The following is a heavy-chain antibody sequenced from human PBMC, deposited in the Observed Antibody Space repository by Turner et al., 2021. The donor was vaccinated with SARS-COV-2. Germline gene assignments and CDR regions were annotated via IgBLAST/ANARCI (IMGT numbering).Heavy chain of an antibody. CDR2: IYSSGNT. D-gene: IGHD1-26*01. CDR1: GGPISITSDY. V-gene: IGHV4-39*01. J-gene: IGHJ4*02. Sequence: QVHLQESGPGVVKPSEALSLTCSVSGGPISITSDYWGWIRQPPGKGLEWIGNIYSSGNTFYNPSLKSRVTISVDTSKNQFSLKLNSVTAADTAVYYCTRHPDMKGAGDWGQGTLVTVSS. CDR3: TRHPDMKGAGD.